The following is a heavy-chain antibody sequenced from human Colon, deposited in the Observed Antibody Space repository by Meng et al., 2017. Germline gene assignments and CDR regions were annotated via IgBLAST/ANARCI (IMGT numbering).Heavy chain of an antibody. J-gene: IGHJ5*01. CDR1: GYTFTSSD. D-gene: IGHD2-2*01. Sequence: QVQLVQSGAEVRKPAASVKVTCKASGYTFTSSDINWVRQATGRGLEWLGWMNPNNGNTGSAQKFQGRVSMTRDTSIGTAYMELSGPTSEDTAVYYCARTAMLDSWGQGTLVTVSS. V-gene: IGHV1-8*01. CDR3: ARTAMLDS. CDR2: MNPNNGNT.